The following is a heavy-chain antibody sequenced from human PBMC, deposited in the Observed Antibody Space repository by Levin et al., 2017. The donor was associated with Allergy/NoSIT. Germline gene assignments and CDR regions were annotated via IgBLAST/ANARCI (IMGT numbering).Heavy chain of an antibody. V-gene: IGHV4-39*07. J-gene: IGHJ6*02. D-gene: IGHD2-8*01. CDR1: GGSISTSSYY. Sequence: PSETLSRTCTVSGGSISTSSYYWGWIRQPPGKGLEWIGNIYYSGSTYYNPSLRSRVTISVDTSKNQFSLKVSSVTAADTAVYYCARDEMVHEIQYYYGMDVWGQGTTVTVSS. CDR3: ARDEMVHEIQYYYGMDV. CDR2: IYYSGST.